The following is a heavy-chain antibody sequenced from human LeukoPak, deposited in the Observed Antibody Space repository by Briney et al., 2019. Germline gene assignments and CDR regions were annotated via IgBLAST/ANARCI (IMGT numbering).Heavy chain of an antibody. D-gene: IGHD4-17*01. CDR3: ASYGDYGMGDY. Sequence: GGSLRLSCAASGFTFSSYAMHWVRQAPGKGLEWVAVISYDGSNKYYADSVKGRFTISRDNSKNTVYLQMNSLRAEDTAVYYCASYGDYGMGDYWGQGTLVTVSS. V-gene: IGHV3-30-3*01. CDR2: ISYDGSNK. J-gene: IGHJ4*02. CDR1: GFTFSSYA.